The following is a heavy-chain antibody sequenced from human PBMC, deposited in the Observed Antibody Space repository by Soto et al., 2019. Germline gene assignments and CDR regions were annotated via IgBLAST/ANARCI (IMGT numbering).Heavy chain of an antibody. CDR2: ISSSSSYI. D-gene: IGHD1-1*01. Sequence: PGGSLRLSCAASGFTFSSYSMNWVRQAPGKGLEWVSSISSSSSYIYYADSVKGRFTISRDNAKNSLYLQMNSLRAEDTAVYYCARDRYNWNDVPPVRWFDPWGQGTLVTVSS. CDR3: ARDRYNWNDVPPVRWFDP. CDR1: GFTFSSYS. J-gene: IGHJ5*02. V-gene: IGHV3-21*01.